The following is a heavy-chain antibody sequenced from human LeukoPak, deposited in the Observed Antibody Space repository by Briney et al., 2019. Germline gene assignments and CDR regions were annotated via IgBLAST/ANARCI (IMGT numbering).Heavy chain of an antibody. Sequence: SETLSLTCTVSGGSISSYYWSWIRQPPGKGLEWIGYIYYSGSTNYNPSLKSRVTISVDTSKNQFSLKLSSVTAADTAVYYCAREGIAAADYAFDIWGQGTMVTLSS. J-gene: IGHJ3*02. CDR3: AREGIAAADYAFDI. V-gene: IGHV4-59*01. CDR1: GGSISSYY. D-gene: IGHD6-13*01. CDR2: IYYSGST.